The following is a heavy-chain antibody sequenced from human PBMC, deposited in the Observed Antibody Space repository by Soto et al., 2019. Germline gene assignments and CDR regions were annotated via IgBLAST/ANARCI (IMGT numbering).Heavy chain of an antibody. V-gene: IGHV3-13*01. D-gene: IGHD2-2*01. CDR2: ITTAGST. CDR1: GFTFSNYD. CDR3: AREPDRPLMPRAYYYSMDV. J-gene: IGHJ6*02. Sequence: GGSLRLSCAASGFTFSNYDMHWVRQVTGKGLEWVSGITTAGSTCYAGSVKGRFTISRENAKNTLYLQMNSLRAEDTAVYYCAREPDRPLMPRAYYYSMDVWGQGTTVTVSS.